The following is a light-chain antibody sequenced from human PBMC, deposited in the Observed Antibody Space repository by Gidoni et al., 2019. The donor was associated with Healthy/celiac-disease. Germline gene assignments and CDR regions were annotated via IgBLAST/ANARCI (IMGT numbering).Light chain of an antibody. CDR1: QGVSSY. CDR2: DAS. CDR3: QQRSNWPPGFT. Sequence: EIVLTQSPATLSLSPGERATLSCRASQGVSSYLAWYQQNPGQAPRLLIYDASKRATGIPARFSGSGSGTDFTLTISSLEPEDFAVYYCQQRSNWPPGFTFGPGTKVDIK. J-gene: IGKJ3*01. V-gene: IGKV3-11*01.